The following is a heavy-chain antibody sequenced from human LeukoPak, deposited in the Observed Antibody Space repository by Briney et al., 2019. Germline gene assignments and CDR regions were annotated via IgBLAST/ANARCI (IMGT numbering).Heavy chain of an antibody. CDR2: IYYSGST. Sequence: SETLSLTCTVSGGSISSYYWSWIRQPPGKGLEWIGYIYYSGSTNYNPSLKSRVTISVDTSKNQFSLTLTSVTAADTAVYYCATRKGDGLPRNWGQGTLVTVSS. D-gene: IGHD5/OR15-5a*01. V-gene: IGHV4-59*01. J-gene: IGHJ4*02. CDR3: ATRKGDGLPRN. CDR1: GGSISSYY.